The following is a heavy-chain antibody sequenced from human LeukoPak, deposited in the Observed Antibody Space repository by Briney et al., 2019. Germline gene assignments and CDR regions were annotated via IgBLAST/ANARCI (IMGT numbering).Heavy chain of an antibody. Sequence: PSETLSLTCTVSGGSISSYCWSWIRQPAGKGLEWIGHIYTSGSTNYNPSLKSRVTMSVDTSKNQFSLKLTSLTAADTAVYYCARDARYSYGSYYMDVWGKGTTVTVSS. CDR2: IYTSGST. J-gene: IGHJ6*03. CDR1: GGSISSYC. V-gene: IGHV4-4*07. D-gene: IGHD5-18*01. CDR3: ARDARYSYGSYYMDV.